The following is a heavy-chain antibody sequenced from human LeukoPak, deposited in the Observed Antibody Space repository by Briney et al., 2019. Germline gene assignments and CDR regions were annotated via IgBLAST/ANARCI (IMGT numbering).Heavy chain of an antibody. CDR3: ARHDILTGLFDY. Sequence: ASVKVSCKASGYSFTSYDLNWVRQATGQGLEWMGWISAYNGNTNYAQKLQGRVTMTTDTSTSTAYMELRSLRSDDTAVYYCARHDILTGLFDYWGQGTLVTVSS. J-gene: IGHJ4*02. CDR2: ISAYNGNT. D-gene: IGHD3-9*01. CDR1: GYSFTSYD. V-gene: IGHV1-18*01.